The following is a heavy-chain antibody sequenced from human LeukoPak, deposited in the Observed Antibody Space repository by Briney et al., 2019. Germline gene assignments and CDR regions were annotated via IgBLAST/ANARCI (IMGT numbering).Heavy chain of an antibody. J-gene: IGHJ3*01. CDR1: GYSFTSFW. V-gene: IGHV5-51*01. Sequence: GASLKISCKGSGYSFTSFWIGWVRQMPGKGLEWMGIIYPGDSDTRYSPSFQGQVTISADKSISTAYLQWSSLKASDTAMYYCARHRSDDFWSGFFPENWGQGTMVTVSS. CDR2: IYPGDSDT. D-gene: IGHD3-3*01. CDR3: ARHRSDDFWSGFFPEN.